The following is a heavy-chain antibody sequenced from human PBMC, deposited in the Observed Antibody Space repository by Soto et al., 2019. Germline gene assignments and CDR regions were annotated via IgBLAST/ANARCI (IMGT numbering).Heavy chain of an antibody. D-gene: IGHD6-19*01. CDR1: GFTFTSDS. J-gene: IGHJ4*02. Sequence: GSLRLSCEASGFTFTSDSMTWVRQAPGKGLEWVSSISSHGRDIFYADSVKGRFTISRDNAKDSLHLQMNSLTGEDSAVYYCARGAALAGKLDLWGQGSLVTVFS. CDR2: ISSHGRDI. V-gene: IGHV3-21*04. CDR3: ARGAALAGKLDL.